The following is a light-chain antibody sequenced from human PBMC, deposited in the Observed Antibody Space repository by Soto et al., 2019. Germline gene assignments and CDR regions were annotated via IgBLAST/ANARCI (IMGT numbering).Light chain of an antibody. J-gene: IGKJ4*01. Sequence: EVVLTQSPATLSLSAGERATLSCRASQSVSSYLAWYQQKPGQAPRLLIYDASSRATGIPDRFSGSGSGTDFTLTISRLEPEDFAVYYCQQYGISPLTFGGGTKVDI. CDR3: QQYGISPLT. CDR2: DAS. V-gene: IGKV3-20*01. CDR1: QSVSSY.